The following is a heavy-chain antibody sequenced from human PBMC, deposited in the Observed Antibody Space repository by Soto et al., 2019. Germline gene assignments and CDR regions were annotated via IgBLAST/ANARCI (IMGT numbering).Heavy chain of an antibody. J-gene: IGHJ4*02. D-gene: IGHD6-13*01. CDR2: IYHSGRT. CDR3: ARVAIAAAGTAWIDY. V-gene: IGHV4-30-2*01. CDR1: GGSISSGGYS. Sequence: SETLSLTCAVSGGSISSGGYSWSWNRQPPGKGLEWIGYIYHSGRTYYNPSLKSRVTISVDRSKNQFSLKLSSVTAADTAVYYCARVAIAAAGTAWIDYWGQGTLVTVSS.